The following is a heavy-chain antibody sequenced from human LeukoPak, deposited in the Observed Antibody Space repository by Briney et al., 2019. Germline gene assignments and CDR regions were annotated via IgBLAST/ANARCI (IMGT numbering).Heavy chain of an antibody. CDR1: GFTFSDYG. CDR2: ISYDGSNK. J-gene: IGHJ4*02. D-gene: IGHD3-9*01. V-gene: IGHV3-30*03. CDR3: AREHNDILTGSSNFDY. Sequence: GGSLRLSCAVSGFTFSDYGMTWVRQAPGKGLEWVAVISYDGSNKYYADSVKGRFTISRDNSKNTLYLQMNSLRAEDTAVYYCAREHNDILTGSSNFDYWGQGTLVTVSS.